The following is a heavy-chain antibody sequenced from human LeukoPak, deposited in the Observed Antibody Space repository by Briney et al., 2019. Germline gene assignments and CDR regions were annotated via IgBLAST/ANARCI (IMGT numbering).Heavy chain of an antibody. CDR1: GFTFSSYA. V-gene: IGHV3-23*01. CDR3: AITYFYDSRGYYSFQH. J-gene: IGHJ1*01. D-gene: IGHD3-22*01. Sequence: GGSLRLSCAASGFTFSSYAMNWVRQAPGKGLEWVSTISDSGGSTYYADSVKGRFTISRDNSKNTLYLQMNSLRAEDTAVYFCAITYFYDSRGYYSFQHWGQGTLVTVSS. CDR2: ISDSGGST.